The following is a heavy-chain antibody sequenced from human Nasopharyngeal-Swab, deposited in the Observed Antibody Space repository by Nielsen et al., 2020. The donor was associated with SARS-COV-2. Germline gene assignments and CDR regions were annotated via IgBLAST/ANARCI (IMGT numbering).Heavy chain of an antibody. CDR3: ARGADWNYFDY. Sequence: GESLKISCAASGFTFTSYAMHWVRQAPGKGLEWVAVISYDGSSSYYADSAKGRFIISRDNSKNTLYLRMNSLRAEDTAVYYCARGADWNYFDYWGQGTLVTVSS. CDR1: GFTFTSYA. J-gene: IGHJ4*02. CDR2: ISYDGSSS. V-gene: IGHV3-30*04. D-gene: IGHD3/OR15-3a*01.